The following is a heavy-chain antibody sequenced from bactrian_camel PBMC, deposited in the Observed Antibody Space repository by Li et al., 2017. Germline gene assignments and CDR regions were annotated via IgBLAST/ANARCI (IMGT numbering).Heavy chain of an antibody. CDR3: AAGWRRYDYSRVPRRVDFDY. D-gene: IGHD3*01. V-gene: IGHV3S53*01. CDR1: GYIYSSHC. Sequence: VQLVESGGGAVQAGGSLRLSCVASGYIYSSHCMAWFHRDAPGKEREGVAIIDRNGDTTYADSVKGRFTVSKDYAKNTLYLQMSSLKPEDTARYYCAAGWRRYDYSRVPRRVDFDYWGLGTQVTVS. CDR2: IDRNGDT. J-gene: IGHJ6*01.